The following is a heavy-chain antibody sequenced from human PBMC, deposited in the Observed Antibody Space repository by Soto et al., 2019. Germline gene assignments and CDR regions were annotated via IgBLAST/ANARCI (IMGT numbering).Heavy chain of an antibody. Sequence: QVQLVQSGAEVKKPGASVKVSCKASGYTFTSYAMHWVGQAPGQRLEWMGWINAGNGNTKYSQKFQGRVTITRDTSASTAYMELSSLRSEDTAVYYCARDSLATDYHSSGYAYYFDFWGQGTLVTVSS. D-gene: IGHD3-22*01. V-gene: IGHV1-3*01. CDR1: GYTFTSYA. J-gene: IGHJ4*02. CDR3: ARDSLATDYHSSGYAYYFDF. CDR2: INAGNGNT.